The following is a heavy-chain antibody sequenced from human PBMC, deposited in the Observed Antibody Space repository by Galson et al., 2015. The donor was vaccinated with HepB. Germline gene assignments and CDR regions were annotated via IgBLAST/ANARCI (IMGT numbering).Heavy chain of an antibody. CDR3: ARSTSVLPNLFDS. CDR1: GFTFSKFA. J-gene: IGHJ5*01. V-gene: IGHV3-23*01. CDR2: ISGPGLTT. Sequence: SLRLSCAGSGFTFSKFALGWVRQAPGKGLEWVSAISGPGLTTYYADSVKGRFSMSRDNSKDTVFLHLSSPRAEDTAVYYCARSTSVLPNLFDSWGQGTLVTVSS.